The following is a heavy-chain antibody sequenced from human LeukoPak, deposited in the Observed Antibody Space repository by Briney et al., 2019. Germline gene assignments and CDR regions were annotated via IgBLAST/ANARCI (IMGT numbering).Heavy chain of an antibody. CDR2: INPSGGST. Sequence: ASVKVSCKTSGYTVTSYYMHWVRQAPGQGLEWMGIINPSGGSTSYAQKFQGRVTMTRDTSTSTVYMELSSLRSEDTAVYYCARVSSGNYGSGIELDYWGQGTLVTVSS. D-gene: IGHD3-10*01. J-gene: IGHJ4*02. CDR1: GYTVTSYY. CDR3: ARVSSGNYGSGIELDY. V-gene: IGHV1-46*01.